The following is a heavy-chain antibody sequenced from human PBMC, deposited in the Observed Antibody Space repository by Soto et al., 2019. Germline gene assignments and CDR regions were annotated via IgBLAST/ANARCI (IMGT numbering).Heavy chain of an antibody. CDR3: ARDLDYYDSTNRRMYYYYGMDV. D-gene: IGHD3-22*01. V-gene: IGHV1-69*13. CDR1: GGTFSSYA. J-gene: IGHJ6*02. Sequence: GASVKVSCKASGGTFSSYAISWVRQAPGQGLEWMGGIIPIFGTANYAQKFQGRVTITADESTSTAYMELSSLRSEDTAVYYCARDLDYYDSTNRRMYYYYGMDVWGQGTTVTVSS. CDR2: IIPIFGTA.